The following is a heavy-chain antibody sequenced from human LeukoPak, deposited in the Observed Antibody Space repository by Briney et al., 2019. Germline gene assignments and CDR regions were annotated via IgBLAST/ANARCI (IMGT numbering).Heavy chain of an antibody. J-gene: IGHJ3*02. CDR2: IYHSGST. CDR1: GGSISSSNW. CDR3: ARDLVEMATAAFDI. Sequence: SETLSLTCAVSGGSISSSNWWSWVRQPPGKGLEWIGEIYHSGSTNYNPSPKSRVTISVDKSKNQFSLKLSSVTAADTAVYYCARDLVEMATAAFDIWGQGTMVTVSS. V-gene: IGHV4-4*02. D-gene: IGHD5-24*01.